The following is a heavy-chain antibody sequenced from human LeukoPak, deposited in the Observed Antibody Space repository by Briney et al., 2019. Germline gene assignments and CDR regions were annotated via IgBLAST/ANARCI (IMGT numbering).Heavy chain of an antibody. CDR2: INWNGGST. D-gene: IGHD1-1*01. CDR1: GFTGYG. J-gene: IGHJ4*02. Sequence: GGFLRLSCAASGFTGYGMSWVRQAPGKGLEWVSGINWNGGSTGYADSVKGRFTISRDSAKNYLYLQMTSLRVEDTAFYYCARDTISNWASDYWGQGTLVTVSS. CDR3: ARDTISNWASDY. V-gene: IGHV3-20*04.